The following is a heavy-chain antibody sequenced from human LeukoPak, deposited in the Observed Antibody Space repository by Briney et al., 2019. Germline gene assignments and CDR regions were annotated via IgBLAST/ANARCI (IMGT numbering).Heavy chain of an antibody. J-gene: IGHJ3*02. CDR1: GGSISSYY. CDR2: IYYSGST. D-gene: IGHD7-27*01. Sequence: SETLSLTCTVSGGSISSYYWSWIRQPPGKGLEWIGYIYYSGSTNYIPSLKSRVTISVDTSKNQFSLKLSSVTAADTAVYYCAILTGDNDAFDIWGQGTMVTVSS. V-gene: IGHV4-59*01. CDR3: AILTGDNDAFDI.